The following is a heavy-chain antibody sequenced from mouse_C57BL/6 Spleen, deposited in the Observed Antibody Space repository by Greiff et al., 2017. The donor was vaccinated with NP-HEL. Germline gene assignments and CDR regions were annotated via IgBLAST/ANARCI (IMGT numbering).Heavy chain of an antibody. D-gene: IGHD1-1*01. V-gene: IGHV1-18*01. CDR1: GYTFTDYN. CDR2: INPNNGGT. CDR3: ARFPYYGSSYAMDY. Sequence: EVQLVESGPELVKPGASVKIPCKASGYTFTDYNMDWVKQSHGKSLEWIGDINPNNGGTIYNQKFKGKATLTVDKSSSTAYMELRSLTSEDTAVYYCARFPYYGSSYAMDYWGQGTSVTVSS. J-gene: IGHJ4*01.